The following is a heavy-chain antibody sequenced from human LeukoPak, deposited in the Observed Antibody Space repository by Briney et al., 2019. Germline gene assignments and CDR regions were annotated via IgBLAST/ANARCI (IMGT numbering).Heavy chain of an antibody. D-gene: IGHD6-19*01. J-gene: IGHJ4*02. Sequence: SETLSLTCTVSGGSISSLTYYWGWIRQPPGKGLEWIASIYYSGTTYYSPPLKSRVAISVNRSNNQFSLRLSSVTAADTAVYFCTGYSAGWSSGGGYWGQGTVVTVSS. CDR1: GGSISSLTYY. CDR2: IYYSGTT. CDR3: TGYSAGWSSGGGY. V-gene: IGHV4-39*01.